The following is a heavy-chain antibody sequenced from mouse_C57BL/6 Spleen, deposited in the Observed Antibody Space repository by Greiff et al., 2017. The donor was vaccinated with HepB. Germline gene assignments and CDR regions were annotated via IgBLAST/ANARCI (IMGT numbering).Heavy chain of an antibody. CDR2: IWTGGGT. CDR3: ARNGYYGYDWYFDV. V-gene: IGHV2-9-1*01. Sequence: VQVVESGPGLVAPSQSLSITCTVSGFSLTSYAISWVRQPPGKGLEWLGVIWTGGGTNYNSALKSRLSISKDNSKSQVFLKMNSLQTDDTARYYCARNGYYGYDWYFDVWGTGTTVTVSS. CDR1: GFSLTSYA. D-gene: IGHD2-2*01. J-gene: IGHJ1*03.